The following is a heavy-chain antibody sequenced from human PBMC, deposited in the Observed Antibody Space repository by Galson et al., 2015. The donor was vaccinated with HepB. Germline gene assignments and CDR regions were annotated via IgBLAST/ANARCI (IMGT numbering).Heavy chain of an antibody. CDR1: GGTFSSYA. CDR2: IIPIFGTA. Sequence: SVKVSCKASGGTFSSYAISWVRQAPGQGLEWVGGIIPIFGTANYAQKFQGRVTITADESTSTAYMELSSLRSEDTAVYYCARCYTNYYYYMDVWGKGTTVTVSS. D-gene: IGHD3-16*02. CDR3: ARCYTNYYYYMDV. V-gene: IGHV1-69*13. J-gene: IGHJ6*03.